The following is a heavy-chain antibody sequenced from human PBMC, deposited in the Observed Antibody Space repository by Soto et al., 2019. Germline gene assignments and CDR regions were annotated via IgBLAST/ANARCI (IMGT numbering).Heavy chain of an antibody. D-gene: IGHD2-2*01. J-gene: IGHJ4*02. CDR1: GFTFSSYG. Sequence: PGGSLRLSCAASGFTFSSYGMHWVRQAPGKGLEWVAVIWYDGSNKYYADSVKGRFTISRDNSKNTLYLQMNSLRAEDTAVYYCARDSHCRRYCSSTSWTGMGIDYWGQGTLVTVSS. V-gene: IGHV3-33*01. CDR2: IWYDGSNK. CDR3: ARDSHCRRYCSSTSWTGMGIDY.